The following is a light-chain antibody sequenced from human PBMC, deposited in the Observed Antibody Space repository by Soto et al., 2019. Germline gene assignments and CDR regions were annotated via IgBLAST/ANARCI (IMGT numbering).Light chain of an antibody. CDR3: QQRNMWPIT. Sequence: EIVLTQSPANLSLSPGERAALSYRASQSVSSSLAWYQQKPGQAPRLLIYDVSNRATGIPTRFSGSGSGTDFTLTISSLEPEDSAVYYCQQRNMWPITFGQGTRLEIK. CDR2: DVS. J-gene: IGKJ5*01. CDR1: QSVSSS. V-gene: IGKV3-11*01.